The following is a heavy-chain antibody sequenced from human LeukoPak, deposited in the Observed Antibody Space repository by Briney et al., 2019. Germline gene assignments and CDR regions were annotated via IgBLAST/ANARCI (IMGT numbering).Heavy chain of an antibody. CDR2: INPNSGGT. CDR1: GYTFTGYY. Sequence: ASVKVSCKASGYTFTGYYMHWVRQAPGQGLEWMGWINPNSGGTNYAQKFQGRVTMTRDTFISTAYMELSRLRSDDTAVYYCATYCSSTSCYELYNWFDPWGQGTLVTVSS. CDR3: ATYCSSTSCYELYNWFDP. V-gene: IGHV1-2*02. J-gene: IGHJ5*02. D-gene: IGHD2-2*01.